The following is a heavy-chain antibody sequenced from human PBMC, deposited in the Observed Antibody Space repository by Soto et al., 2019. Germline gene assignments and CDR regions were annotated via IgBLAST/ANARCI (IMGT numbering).Heavy chain of an antibody. D-gene: IGHD6-13*01. J-gene: IGHJ5*02. CDR1: GFTFSSYG. CDR2: ISYDGSNK. V-gene: IGHV3-30*18. CDR3: AKEVTLAAAGTLGS. Sequence: GGSLRLSCAASGFTFSSYGMHWVRQAPGKGLEWVAVISYDGSNKYYADSVKGRFTISRDNSKNTLYLQMNSLRAEDTAVYYCAKEVTLAAAGTLGSWGQGTLVTVSS.